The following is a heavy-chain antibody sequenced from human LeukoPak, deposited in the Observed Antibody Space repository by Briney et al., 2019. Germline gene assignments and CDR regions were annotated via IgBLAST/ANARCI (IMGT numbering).Heavy chain of an antibody. D-gene: IGHD4-23*01. V-gene: IGHV4-34*01. J-gene: IGHJ5*02. CDR1: GGSFSGYY. CDR2: INHSGST. CDR3: ASARRWPNWFDP. Sequence: PSETLSLTCAVYGGSFSGYYWSWIRPPPGKGLEWIGEINHSGSTNYNPSLKSRVTISVDTSKNQFSLKLSSVTAADTAVYYCASARRWPNWFDPWGQGTLVTVSS.